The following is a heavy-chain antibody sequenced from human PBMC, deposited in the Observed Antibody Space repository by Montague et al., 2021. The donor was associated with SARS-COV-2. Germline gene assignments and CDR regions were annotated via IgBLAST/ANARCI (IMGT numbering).Heavy chain of an antibody. Sequence: SLRLSCAASGFTLSSYAMSWVRQAPGKGLEWVSTISGSGGTTYYADSVKGRFTVSRDNSKNTLYLQMNSLRAEDTAVYYCAKGDSSGYYQVLVWGQGTLVTVSS. V-gene: IGHV3-23*01. D-gene: IGHD3-22*01. CDR2: ISGSGGTT. CDR3: AKGDSSGYYQVLV. J-gene: IGHJ4*02. CDR1: GFTLSSYA.